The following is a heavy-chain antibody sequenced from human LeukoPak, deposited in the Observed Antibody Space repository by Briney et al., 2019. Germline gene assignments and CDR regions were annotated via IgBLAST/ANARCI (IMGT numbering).Heavy chain of an antibody. V-gene: IGHV3-74*01. CDR1: GFAFSSNW. D-gene: IGHD6-13*01. CDR2: ISTDARTI. J-gene: IGHJ4*02. Sequence: TGGSLRLSCAASGFAFSSNWMHWVRQAPGKGLVWVSHISTDARTITYGDFVKGRFTISRDNAKNTLYLQMNSLRAEDTALYYCVRGQATAWGLDYWGQGTLVTVSS. CDR3: VRGQATAWGLDY.